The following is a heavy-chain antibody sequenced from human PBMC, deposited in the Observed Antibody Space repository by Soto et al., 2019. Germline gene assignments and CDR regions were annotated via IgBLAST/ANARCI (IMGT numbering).Heavy chain of an antibody. J-gene: IGHJ4*02. V-gene: IGHV3-7*01. CDR2: IKEDGSEK. D-gene: IGHD1-1*01. CDR1: GFTFSIYW. Sequence: PGGSLRLSCAASGFTFSIYWMTWVRQAPGKGLEWVANIKEDGSEKYYVDSVKGRFTISRDNAQNSLYLQMNSLRAEDTAMYYCTRGQLAPANWGQGTLVTVSS. CDR3: TRGQLAPAN.